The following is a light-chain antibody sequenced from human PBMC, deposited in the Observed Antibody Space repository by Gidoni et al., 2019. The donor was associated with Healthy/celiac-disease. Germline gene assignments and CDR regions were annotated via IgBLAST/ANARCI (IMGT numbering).Light chain of an antibody. Sequence: DIVMTQSPDSLAVSLGERATINCKSSQSVLYSSNNKNYLAWYQQKPGQPPKPLIYWASTRESGVPDRFSGSGSGTDFTLTISSLQAEDVAVYYCQQYYSTPWTFXXXTKVEIK. J-gene: IGKJ1*01. V-gene: IGKV4-1*01. CDR1: QSVLYSSNNKNY. CDR3: QQYYSTPWT. CDR2: WAS.